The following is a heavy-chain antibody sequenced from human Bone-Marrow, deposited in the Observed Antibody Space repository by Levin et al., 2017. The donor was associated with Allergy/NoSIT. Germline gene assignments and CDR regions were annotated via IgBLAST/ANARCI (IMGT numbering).Heavy chain of an antibody. J-gene: IGHJ4*02. CDR1: GFSFSTYT. CDR3: ARARMEGGYDWDFDY. Sequence: PGGSLRLSCAASGFSFSTYTMNWVRQAPGKWLEWVSSIISSGSYIYYGDSVKGRFTISRDDATNSLYLQMNSLRAEDTAVYYCARARMEGGYDWDFDYWGQGTLVTVSS. V-gene: IGHV3-21*01. D-gene: IGHD5-12*01. CDR2: IISSGSYI.